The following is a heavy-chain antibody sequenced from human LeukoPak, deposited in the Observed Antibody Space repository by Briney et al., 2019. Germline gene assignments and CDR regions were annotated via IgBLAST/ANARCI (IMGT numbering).Heavy chain of an antibody. V-gene: IGHV4-39*01. J-gene: IGHJ4*02. CDR3: ARHPRDYRLDY. CDR1: SSYY. D-gene: IGHD4-4*01. CDR2: IYYSGST. Sequence: SSYYWGWIRQAPGKGLEWIGSIYYSGSTYYHPSLKSRLTISVDTSKNQFSLKLSSVTAADTAVYYCARHPRDYRLDYWGQGTLVTVSS.